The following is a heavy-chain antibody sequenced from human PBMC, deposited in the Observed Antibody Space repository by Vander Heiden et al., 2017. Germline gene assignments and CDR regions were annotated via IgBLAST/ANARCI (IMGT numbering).Heavy chain of an antibody. CDR3: ATGGAWLQPHFDN. CDR2: ISGSYGNT. Sequence: EVQLLEPGGGLVQPGGFLRLSCVPSGFTFSTYVMTWVRQAPGKGLAWVSTISGSYGNTYYADSVMGRFTISRDNSNNTLSLQMNSLRADDTAVYYCATGGAWLQPHFDNWGQGTLVTVSS. D-gene: IGHD6-19*01. V-gene: IGHV3-23*01. J-gene: IGHJ4*02. CDR1: GFTFSTYV.